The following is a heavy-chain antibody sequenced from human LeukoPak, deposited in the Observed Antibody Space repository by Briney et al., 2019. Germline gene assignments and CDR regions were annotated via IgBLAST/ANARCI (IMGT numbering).Heavy chain of an antibody. J-gene: IGHJ4*02. Sequence: SETLSLTCAVSGYSIISGYYWGWIRQPPVKGLEWIGSIYHSGSTYYNPSLKSRVTISVDTSKNQFSLKLSSVTAADTAVYYCASGYDLSYFDYWGQGTLVTVSS. V-gene: IGHV4-38-2*01. CDR2: IYHSGST. D-gene: IGHD5-12*01. CDR3: ASGYDLSYFDY. CDR1: GYSIISGYY.